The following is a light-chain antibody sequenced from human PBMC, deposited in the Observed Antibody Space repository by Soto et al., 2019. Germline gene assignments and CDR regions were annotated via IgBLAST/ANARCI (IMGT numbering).Light chain of an antibody. CDR1: QNITNN. Sequence: DIQMTQSPSSLSASIGDRVTITCQASQNITNNLSWYQQKPGKDPNLLIYHASKLAKGVTSRFSGSGSGTDFSFIITSLQREDLATYYCQQYYGLPPLTFGQGTRLEIK. CDR3: QQYYGLPPLT. V-gene: IGKV1-33*01. J-gene: IGKJ5*01. CDR2: HAS.